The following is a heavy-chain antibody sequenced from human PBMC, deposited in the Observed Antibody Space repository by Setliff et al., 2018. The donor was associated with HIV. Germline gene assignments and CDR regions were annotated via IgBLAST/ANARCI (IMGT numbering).Heavy chain of an antibody. D-gene: IGHD6-19*01. CDR1: GGTFSNYA. CDR3: ARHFGIAVEARYFDY. V-gene: IGHV1-69*10. Sequence: SVKVSCKASGGTFSNYAISWVRQAPGQGLEWMGGIIPILGIKKYAQNLQGRVVIATDESTTTAYMELSSLRSDDTAVYYCARHFGIAVEARYFDYWGQGTLVTVSS. CDR2: IIPILGIK. J-gene: IGHJ4*02.